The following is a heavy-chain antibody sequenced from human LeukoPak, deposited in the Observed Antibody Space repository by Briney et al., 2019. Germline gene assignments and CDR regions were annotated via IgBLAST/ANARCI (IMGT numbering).Heavy chain of an antibody. CDR3: ARLRYFDWQYFDY. D-gene: IGHD3-9*01. Sequence: SQTLSLTCTVSGGSISSGSYYWSWIRQPAGKGLEWIGRIYTSGSTNYNPSLKSRVTMSVDTSKNQFSLKLSSVTAADTAVYYCARLRYFDWQYFDYWGQGTLVTVSS. J-gene: IGHJ4*02. CDR1: GGSISSGSYY. V-gene: IGHV4-61*02. CDR2: IYTSGST.